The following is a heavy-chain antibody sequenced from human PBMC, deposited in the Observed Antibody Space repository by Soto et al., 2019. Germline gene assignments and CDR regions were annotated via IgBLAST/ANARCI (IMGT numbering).Heavy chain of an antibody. Sequence: QVQLVESGGGVVQPGRSLRLSCAASGFTFSSYAMHWVRQAPGKGLEWVAVISYDGSNKYYADSVKGRFTISRDNSKNTVYLQMNSLRAEDTAVYYCARSGLLWFGELLYYFDYWGQGTLVTVSS. CDR3: ARSGLLWFGELLYYFDY. D-gene: IGHD3-10*01. J-gene: IGHJ4*02. V-gene: IGHV3-30-3*01. CDR1: GFTFSSYA. CDR2: ISYDGSNK.